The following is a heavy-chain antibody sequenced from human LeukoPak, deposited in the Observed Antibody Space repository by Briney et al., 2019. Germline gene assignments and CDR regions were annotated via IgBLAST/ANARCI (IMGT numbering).Heavy chain of an antibody. D-gene: IGHD5-12*01. Sequence: PGRSLRLSCAASGFTFSSYAMHWVRQAPGKGLEWVAVISYDGSNKYYADSVKGRFTISRDNSKNTLYLQMNSLRAEDTAVYYCARVRFRGYDWITYGMDVWGQGTTVTVSS. CDR2: ISYDGSNK. CDR1: GFTFSSYA. V-gene: IGHV3-30-3*01. CDR3: ARVRFRGYDWITYGMDV. J-gene: IGHJ6*02.